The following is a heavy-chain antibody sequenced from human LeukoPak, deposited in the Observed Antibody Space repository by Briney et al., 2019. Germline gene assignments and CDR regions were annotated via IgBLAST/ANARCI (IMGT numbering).Heavy chain of an antibody. Sequence: SETLSLTCTVSGGSISSYYWSWIRQPPGKGLEWIGYIYYSGSTNYNPSLKSRVTISVDTSKNQFSLKLSPVTAADTAVYYCARDRRVGATPYYFDYWGQGTLVTVSS. CDR1: GGSISSYY. D-gene: IGHD1-26*01. V-gene: IGHV4-59*01. CDR3: ARDRRVGATPYYFDY. CDR2: IYYSGST. J-gene: IGHJ4*02.